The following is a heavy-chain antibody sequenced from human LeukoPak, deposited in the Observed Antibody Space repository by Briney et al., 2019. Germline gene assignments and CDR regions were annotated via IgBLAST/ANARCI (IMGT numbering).Heavy chain of an antibody. Sequence: SSETLSLTCTVSGAAISTRDYFWGWIRQSPGQGLEWIGNIYYSGTSTYYNPSLQSRVTISLDTSKNQFSLKLNSVTAADTAVYFCVRVKSGRPDYWGQGTLVTVS. J-gene: IGHJ4*02. CDR3: VRVKSGRPDY. CDR1: GAAISTRDYF. D-gene: IGHD6-6*01. V-gene: IGHV4-39*02. CDR2: IYYSGTST.